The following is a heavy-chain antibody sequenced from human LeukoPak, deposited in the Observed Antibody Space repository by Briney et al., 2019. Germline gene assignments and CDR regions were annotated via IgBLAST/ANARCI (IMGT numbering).Heavy chain of an antibody. CDR1: GYTFTSYA. J-gene: IGHJ6*02. D-gene: IGHD6-19*01. CDR3: ARDLSSFSGGQWLAPADYYGMDV. Sequence: GASVKVSCTASGYTFTSYAMNWVRQAPGQGLEWMGWINTNTGNPTYAQGFTGRFVFSLDTSVSTAYLQISSLKAEDTAVYYCARDLSSFSGGQWLAPADYYGMDVWGQGTTVTVSS. CDR2: INTNTGNP. V-gene: IGHV7-4-1*02.